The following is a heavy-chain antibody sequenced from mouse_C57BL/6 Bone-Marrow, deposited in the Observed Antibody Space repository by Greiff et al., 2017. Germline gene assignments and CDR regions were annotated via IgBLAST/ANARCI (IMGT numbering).Heavy chain of an antibody. CDR3: ASSGGLPRYFDV. J-gene: IGHJ1*03. V-gene: IGHV1-69*01. Sequence: QVQLQQPGAELVMPGASVKLSCKASGYTFTSYWMHWVKQRPGQGLEWIGEIDPSDSYTNYNQKFKGKSTLTVDKSSSTAYMQLSSLTSADSAVYCCASSGGLPRYFDVWGTGTTVTVSS. CDR2: IDPSDSYT. CDR1: GYTFTSYW. D-gene: IGHD2-4*01.